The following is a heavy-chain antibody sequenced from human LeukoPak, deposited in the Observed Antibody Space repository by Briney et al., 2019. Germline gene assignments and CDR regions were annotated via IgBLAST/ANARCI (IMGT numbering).Heavy chain of an antibody. CDR2: ISSSGSTI. Sequence: GGSLRLSCAASGFTVSSNYMSWVRQAPGKGLEWVSYISSSGSTIYYADSVKGRFTISRDNAKNSLYLQINSLRAEDTAVYYCARGLTVAADAFDIWGQGTMVTASS. CDR3: ARGLTVAADAFDI. J-gene: IGHJ3*02. CDR1: GFTVSSNY. V-gene: IGHV3-11*04. D-gene: IGHD6-19*01.